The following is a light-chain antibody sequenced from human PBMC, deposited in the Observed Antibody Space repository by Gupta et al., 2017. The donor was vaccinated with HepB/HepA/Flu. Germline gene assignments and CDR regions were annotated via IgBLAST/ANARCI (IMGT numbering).Light chain of an antibody. Sequence: GTNSCTGSSSNIGTTNNVNWYQLFPGSVPKLLIYTNDNRPSGVPDRFTGSTSGTSASLAITGLQAEDEAIYYCQSYDSSLSALVFGGGTKLTVL. CDR2: TND. V-gene: IGLV1-40*01. CDR3: QSYDSSLSALV. CDR1: SSNIGTTNN. J-gene: IGLJ2*01.